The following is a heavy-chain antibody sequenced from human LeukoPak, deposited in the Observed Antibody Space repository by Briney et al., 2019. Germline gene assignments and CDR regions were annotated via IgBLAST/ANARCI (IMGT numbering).Heavy chain of an antibody. CDR1: GYTFTGYY. CDR2: INPNSGGT. D-gene: IGHD3-3*01. V-gene: IGHV1-2*02. CDR3: ARDSFGVVIDLHYFDY. J-gene: IGHJ4*02. Sequence: ASVKVSCKASGYTFTGYYMHWVRQAPGQGLEWMGWINPNSGGTNYAQKFQGRVTMTRDTSISTAYMELSRLRSDDTAVYYCARDSFGVVIDLHYFDYWGQGTLVTVSS.